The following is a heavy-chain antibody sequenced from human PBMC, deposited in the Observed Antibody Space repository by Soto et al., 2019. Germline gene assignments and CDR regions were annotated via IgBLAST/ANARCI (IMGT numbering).Heavy chain of an antibody. V-gene: IGHV4-34*01. Sequence: SETLSLTCAVYGGSFTGYYWSWIRQPPGKGLEWIGEINHSRNTKYNPSLRSRLTISVDTSKDQFSLKLTSVTAADTAVYYCARGIYDFWSSYDTWFDPWGQGTLVTVFS. CDR1: GGSFTGYY. D-gene: IGHD3-3*01. CDR3: ARGIYDFWSSYDTWFDP. CDR2: INHSRNT. J-gene: IGHJ5*02.